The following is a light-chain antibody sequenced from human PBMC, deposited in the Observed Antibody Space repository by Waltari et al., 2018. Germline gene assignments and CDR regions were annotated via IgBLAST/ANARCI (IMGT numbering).Light chain of an antibody. CDR1: QCVRGS. V-gene: IGKV3-20*01. Sequence: IVLTQSPGTLSLSPGERATLSCRASQCVRGSLALYQQKAGQAPRLLIYGASSRATGIPDRFSGSGSGTDFSLTISRLEPEDFAVYYCQHYVRLPATFGQGTKVEI. CDR3: QHYVRLPAT. J-gene: IGKJ1*01. CDR2: GAS.